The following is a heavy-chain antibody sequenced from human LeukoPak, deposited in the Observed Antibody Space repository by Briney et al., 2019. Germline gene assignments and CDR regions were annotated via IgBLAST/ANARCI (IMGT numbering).Heavy chain of an antibody. CDR2: ISGSGGST. V-gene: IGHV3-23*01. J-gene: IGHJ4*02. Sequence: PGGSLRLSCAASGFTFSSYGMSWVRQAPGKGLEWVSAISGSGGSTYYADSVKGRFTISRDNSKNTLYLQMNSLKAEDTAVYYCARDIGGMDDYWGQGTLVTVSS. D-gene: IGHD3-10*01. CDR3: ARDIGGMDDY. CDR1: GFTFSSYG.